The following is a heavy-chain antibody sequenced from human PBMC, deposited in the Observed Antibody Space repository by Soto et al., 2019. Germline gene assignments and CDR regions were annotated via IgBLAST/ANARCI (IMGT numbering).Heavy chain of an antibody. J-gene: IGHJ4*02. Sequence: PGGSLRLSCAASGFTFSSYAMHWVRQAPGKGLEYVSAISSNGGSTYYANSVKGRFTISRDNSKNTLYLQMGSLKTEDIAVYYCTTDDSGSYLISDYFDYWGQGTLVTVSS. V-gene: IGHV3-64*01. D-gene: IGHD1-26*01. CDR2: ISSNGGST. CDR1: GFTFSSYA. CDR3: TTDDSGSYLISDYFDY.